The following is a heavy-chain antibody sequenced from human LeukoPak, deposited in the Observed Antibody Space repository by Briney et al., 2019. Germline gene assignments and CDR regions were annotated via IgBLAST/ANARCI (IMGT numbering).Heavy chain of an antibody. CDR1: GFTFSSYW. CDR2: IKQDGSEK. V-gene: IGHV3-7*01. Sequence: GGSLRLSCAASGFTFSSYWMSWVRQAPGKGLEWEANIKQDGSEKYYVDSVKGRFTISRDNAKNSLYLQMNSLRAEDTAVYYCQAGIAVAGTGVDYWGQGTLVTVSS. J-gene: IGHJ4*02. D-gene: IGHD6-19*01. CDR3: QAGIAVAGTGVDY.